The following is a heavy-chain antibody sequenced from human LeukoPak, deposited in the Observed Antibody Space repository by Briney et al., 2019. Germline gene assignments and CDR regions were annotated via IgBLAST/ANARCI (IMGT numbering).Heavy chain of an antibody. CDR1: GGSFSGYY. V-gene: IGHV4-34*01. CDR2: INHSGST. D-gene: IGHD5-24*01. CDR3: ARGQRWLQSTFENHFDY. J-gene: IGHJ4*02. Sequence: SETLSLTCAVYGGSFSGYYWSWIRQPPGKGLEWIGEINHSGSTNYNPSLKSRVTISVDTSKNQFSLKLSSVTAADTAVYYCARGQRWLQSTFENHFDYWGQGTLVTVSS.